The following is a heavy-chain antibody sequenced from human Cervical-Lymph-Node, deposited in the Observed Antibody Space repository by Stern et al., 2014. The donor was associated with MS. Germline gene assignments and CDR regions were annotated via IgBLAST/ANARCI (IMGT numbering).Heavy chain of an antibody. D-gene: IGHD4-17*01. CDR1: GFPFSRYA. Sequence: VQLVESGGGVVRPGRSLRLSCATSGFPFSRYAVLWVRQAPGKGLEWVAAISYDGSNKFYGDSVNGRFTISRDNSKNTLFLQMNNLRPEDSGVYHCARDRLDGDYVYYYGLDVWGQGTTVTVSS. CDR2: ISYDGSNK. J-gene: IGHJ6*02. V-gene: IGHV3-30*03. CDR3: ARDRLDGDYVYYYGLDV.